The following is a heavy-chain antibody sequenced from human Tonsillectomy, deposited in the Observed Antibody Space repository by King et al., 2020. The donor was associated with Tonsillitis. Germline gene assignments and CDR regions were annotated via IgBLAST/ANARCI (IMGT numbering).Heavy chain of an antibody. D-gene: IGHD3-10*01. J-gene: IGHJ4*02. Sequence: VQLVESGSEVKKPGSSVKVSCQASGGRFSSYPLNWVRQAPGHGLEWIGGIVPIFGTSNYAQKFQGRVTITADEETNTAYMELSSLRSDDSAVYYCARPGGVRSTAGYDYWGQGTLITVSS. CDR2: IVPIFGTS. V-gene: IGHV1-69*01. CDR1: GGRFSSYP. CDR3: ARPGGVRSTAGYDY.